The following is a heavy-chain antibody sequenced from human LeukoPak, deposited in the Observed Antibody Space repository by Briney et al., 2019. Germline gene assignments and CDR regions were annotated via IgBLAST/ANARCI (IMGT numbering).Heavy chain of an antibody. Sequence: ASVTVSCTASGYTFTVYYMHWVRQAPGQGLEWMGWINPNSGGTNYAQKFQGRVTMTRDTSISTAYMELSRLRSDDTAVYYCARDQGEYYYGSGSSKNNWFDPWGQGTLVTVSS. V-gene: IGHV1-2*02. J-gene: IGHJ5*02. CDR1: GYTFTVYY. D-gene: IGHD3-10*01. CDR3: ARDQGEYYYGSGSSKNNWFDP. CDR2: INPNSGGT.